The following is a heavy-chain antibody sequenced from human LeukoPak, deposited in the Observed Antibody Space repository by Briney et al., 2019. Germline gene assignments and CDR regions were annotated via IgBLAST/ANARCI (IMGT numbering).Heavy chain of an antibody. D-gene: IGHD3-9*01. Sequence: GASVKVSCKASGYTFTSYGISWVRQAPGQGLEWMGWISAYNGNTNYAQKLQGRVTMTTDTSTSTAYMELRSLRSDDTAVYYCARGGQGLRYFDWLVEEPHRYYFDHWGQGTLVTVSS. J-gene: IGHJ4*02. CDR1: GYTFTSYG. V-gene: IGHV1-18*01. CDR3: ARGGQGLRYFDWLVEEPHRYYFDH. CDR2: ISAYNGNT.